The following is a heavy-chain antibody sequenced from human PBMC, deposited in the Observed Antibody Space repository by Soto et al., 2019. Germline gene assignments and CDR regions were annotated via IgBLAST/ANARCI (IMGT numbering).Heavy chain of an antibody. J-gene: IGHJ4*02. V-gene: IGHV4-39*01. Sequence: SETLSLTCTVSGCSISSTAYYWGWIRQPPGKGLEWIGSMLYSGSTYYSPSLKSRVTISVDTSKSQFSLKLSSVTAADTTGYFCARQHDDVGGTYSWALDEWGKGTVVTVDS. CDR2: MLYSGST. D-gene: IGHD3-16*02. CDR3: ARQHDDVGGTYSWALDE. CDR1: GCSISSTAYY.